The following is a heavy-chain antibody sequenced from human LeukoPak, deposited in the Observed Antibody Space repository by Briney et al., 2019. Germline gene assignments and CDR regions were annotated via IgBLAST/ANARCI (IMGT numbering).Heavy chain of an antibody. CDR3: ASAVGSGSPTLGY. V-gene: IGHV1-69*02. CDR1: GYTFTGYY. D-gene: IGHD3-10*01. Sequence: GASVKVSCKASGYTFTGYYMHWVRQAPGQGLEWMGRIIPILGIANYAQKFQGRVTITADKSTSTAYMELSSLRSEDTAVYYCASAVGSGSPTLGYWGQGTLVTVSS. CDR2: IIPILGIA. J-gene: IGHJ4*02.